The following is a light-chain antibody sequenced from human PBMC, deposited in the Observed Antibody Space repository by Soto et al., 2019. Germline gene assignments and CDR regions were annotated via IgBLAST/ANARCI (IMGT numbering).Light chain of an antibody. CDR1: QRISSW. CDR3: QQYYCYSVT. V-gene: IGKV1-5*03. CDR2: KAA. Sequence: DIQMTQSHSTLSASVGDRVTITCRASQRISSWLAWYQQKPGKAPKLLIYKAASLESEVPSRFSGSGSGTEFTLTISSLQPDDFATYYCQQYYCYSVTFGPGTIVVSK. J-gene: IGKJ3*01.